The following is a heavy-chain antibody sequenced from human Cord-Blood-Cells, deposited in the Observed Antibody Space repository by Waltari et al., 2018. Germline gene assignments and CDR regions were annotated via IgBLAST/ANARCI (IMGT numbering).Heavy chain of an antibody. Sequence: QVQLVQSGAEVKKPGSSVKVSCKASGGTFSSYAISWVRQAPGQGREWMGGSYPSFGKANDAQTFEGRVTITADESTITAYMELSSLGSEDTAVYYCARGSSGWSDYWGQGTLVTVSS. V-gene: IGHV1-69*01. D-gene: IGHD6-19*01. CDR2: SYPSFGKA. CDR3: ARGSSGWSDY. CDR1: GGTFSSYA. J-gene: IGHJ4*02.